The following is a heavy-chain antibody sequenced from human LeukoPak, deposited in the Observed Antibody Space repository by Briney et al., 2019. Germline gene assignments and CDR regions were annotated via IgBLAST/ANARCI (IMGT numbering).Heavy chain of an antibody. CDR3: ARHVDGRSWFDP. D-gene: IGHD5-12*01. CDR2: IYYSGST. J-gene: IGHJ5*02. Sequence: PSETLSLTCSVFGGSISSSSYYWGWIRQPPGKGLEWIGSIYYSGSTYHNPSLKSRVTISIDTSKNQFSLKLSSVTAADTAVYYCARHVDGRSWFDPWGQGTLVTVSS. CDR1: GGSISSSSYY. V-gene: IGHV4-39*01.